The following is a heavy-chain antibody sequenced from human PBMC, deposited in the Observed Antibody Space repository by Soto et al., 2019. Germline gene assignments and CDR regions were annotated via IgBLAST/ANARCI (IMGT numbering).Heavy chain of an antibody. CDR3: ARGEIAAQLYYYYYGMDV. V-gene: IGHV1-69*12. CDR2: IIPIFGTA. Sequence: QVQLVQSGAEVKKPWSSVKVSCKASGVTFSSYAISWVRQAPGQGLEGMGGIIPIFGTANYAQKFQGRVTITADESTSTAYRELSSLRSEDTAVYYCARGEIAAQLYYYYYGMDVWCQGTTVTVSS. D-gene: IGHD6-6*01. CDR1: GVTFSSYA. J-gene: IGHJ6*02.